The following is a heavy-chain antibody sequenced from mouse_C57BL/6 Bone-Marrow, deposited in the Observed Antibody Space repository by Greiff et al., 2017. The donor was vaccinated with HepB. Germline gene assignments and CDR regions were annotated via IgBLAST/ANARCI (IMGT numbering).Heavy chain of an antibody. CDR3: ARRYYYGSYWYFDV. CDR2: IDPSDSYT. CDR1: GYTFTSYW. J-gene: IGHJ1*03. V-gene: IGHV1-69*01. D-gene: IGHD1-1*01. Sequence: VQLQQPGAELVMPGASVKLSCKASGYTFTSYWMHWVKQRPGQGLEWIGEIDPSDSYTNYNQKFKGKSTLTVDKSSSTAYMQLSSLTSEDSAVYYCARRYYYGSYWYFDVWGTGTTVTVSS.